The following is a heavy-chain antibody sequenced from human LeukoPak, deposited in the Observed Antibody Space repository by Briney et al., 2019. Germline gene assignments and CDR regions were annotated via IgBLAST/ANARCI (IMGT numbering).Heavy chain of an antibody. J-gene: IGHJ4*02. D-gene: IGHD3-22*01. V-gene: IGHV3-11*04. CDR3: ARVASYYDSSGYYDY. CDR2: ISSSGSTI. Sequence: GGSLSLSCAASGFTFSDYYLSWIRQAPGKGLEWVAYISSSGSTIYYADSVKGRSTIARATDKNSPYLQMNSLRAEATAVYYCARVASYYDSSGYYDYWGQGTLVTVSS. CDR1: GFTFSDYY.